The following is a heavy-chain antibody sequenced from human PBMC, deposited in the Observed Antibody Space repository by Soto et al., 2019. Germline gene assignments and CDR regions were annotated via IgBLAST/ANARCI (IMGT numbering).Heavy chain of an antibody. CDR1: GFTFSSYG. CDR2: IWYDGSNK. Sequence: EGSLRLSCAASGFTFSSYGMHWVRQAPGKGLEWVAVIWYDGSNKYYADSVKGRFTISRDNSKNTLYLQMNSLRAEDTAVYYCARDDYYDSSGYYYDAFDIWAKGQWSQSPQ. D-gene: IGHD3-22*01. CDR3: ARDDYYDSSGYYYDAFDI. V-gene: IGHV3-33*01. J-gene: IGHJ3*02.